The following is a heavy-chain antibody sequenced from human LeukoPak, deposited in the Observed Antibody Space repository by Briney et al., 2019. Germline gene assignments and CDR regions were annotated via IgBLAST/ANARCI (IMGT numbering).Heavy chain of an antibody. CDR2: INHSGST. CDR1: GGSFSGYY. J-gene: IGHJ4*02. Sequence: KPSETLSLTCAVYGGSFSGYYWSWIRQPPGKGLEWIGEINHSGSTNYNPSLKSRVTISVDTSKNQFSLKLSSVTAADTAVYYCARGGRSQRIIVVVTAHRYYFDYWGQGTLVTVSS. V-gene: IGHV4-34*01. CDR3: ARGGRSQRIIVVVTAHRYYFDY. D-gene: IGHD2-21*02.